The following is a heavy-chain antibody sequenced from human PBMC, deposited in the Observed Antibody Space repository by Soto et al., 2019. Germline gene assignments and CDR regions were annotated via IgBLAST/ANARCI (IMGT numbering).Heavy chain of an antibody. D-gene: IGHD2-8*02. CDR3: ARDKITGLFDY. J-gene: IGHJ4*02. Sequence: PSETLSLTCAVSGCTIRSSSYYWGWIRQPPGKGLEWIGRIYYSGSTYYNPSLKSRVTISVVTSKNQFSLKLSSLTAADTAVYYCARDKITGLFDYWGQGTLVTVS. CDR2: IYYSGST. V-gene: IGHV4-39*02. CDR1: GCTIRSSSYY.